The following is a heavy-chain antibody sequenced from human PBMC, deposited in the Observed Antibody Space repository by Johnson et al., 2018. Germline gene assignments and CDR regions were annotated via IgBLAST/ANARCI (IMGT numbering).Heavy chain of an antibody. CDR2: ITGGSSTI. CDR1: GFTFSTYS. CDR3: ARHWSGSWQHDAFDI. D-gene: IGHD1-26*01. J-gene: IGHJ3*02. Sequence: EVQLLEAGGGLVQPGGSLRLSCAASGFTFSTYSMNWVRQAPGKGLEWVSYITGGSSTIYYAGSGKGRFTISRENAKNSLYLQMNSLRDEDTAVYYCARHWSGSWQHDAFDIWGQGTMVTVSS. V-gene: IGHV3-48*02.